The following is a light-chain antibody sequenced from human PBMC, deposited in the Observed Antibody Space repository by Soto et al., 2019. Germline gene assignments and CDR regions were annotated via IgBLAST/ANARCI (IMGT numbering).Light chain of an antibody. CDR1: QSVLYSSNNKNY. CDR3: HQYYSRLWT. CDR2: WAS. Sequence: DIVMTQSPDSLAVSLGERATINCKSSQSVLYSSNNKNYLAWYQQKPGQPPKLLIYWASTRESGVPDRFSCSGSGTDFTLTISSLQAEDVAVYYGHQYYSRLWTFGQGTKVDIK. J-gene: IGKJ1*01. V-gene: IGKV4-1*01.